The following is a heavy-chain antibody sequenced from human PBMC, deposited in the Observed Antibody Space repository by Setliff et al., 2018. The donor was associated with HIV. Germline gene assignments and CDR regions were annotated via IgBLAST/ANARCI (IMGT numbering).Heavy chain of an antibody. CDR3: ARHGIRNWNDIGFEY. Sequence: SETLSLTCAVYGGSFSGYSWIWIRQPPGKGLEWIGEINHSESTYYKPSLKSRVTISLDTSKNDFSLKLRSVTAADTAIYYCARHGIRNWNDIGFEYWGQGALVTVSS. V-gene: IGHV4-34*01. J-gene: IGHJ4*02. CDR1: GGSFSGYS. D-gene: IGHD1-20*01. CDR2: INHSEST.